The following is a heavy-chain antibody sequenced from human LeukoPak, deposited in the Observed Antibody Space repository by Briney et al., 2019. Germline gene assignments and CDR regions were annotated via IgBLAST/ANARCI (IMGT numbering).Heavy chain of an antibody. CDR3: ARHGCSGYDCAWFDP. Sequence: SETLSLTRTVSGGSISSYYGSWIRQPPGRGLECIGYIYYSGSTNYNPSLKSRVTISVDTSKNQFSLKLSSVTAADTAVYYCARHGCSGYDCAWFDPWGQGTLVTVSS. V-gene: IGHV4-59*08. CDR2: IYYSGST. CDR1: GGSISSYY. D-gene: IGHD5-12*01. J-gene: IGHJ5*02.